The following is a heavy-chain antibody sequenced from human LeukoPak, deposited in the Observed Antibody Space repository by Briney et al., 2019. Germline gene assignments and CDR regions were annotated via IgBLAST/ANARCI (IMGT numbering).Heavy chain of an antibody. V-gene: IGHV1-69*06. CDR2: IIPIFGTA. D-gene: IGHD1-14*01. CDR3: ARGSAEYYYYYYYMDV. Sequence: SVKVSCKASGGTFSSYAISWVRQAPGQGLEWMGGIIPIFGTANYAQKFQGRVTITADKSTSTAYMELSSLRSDDTAVYYCARGSAEYYYYYYYMDVWGKGTTVTVSS. CDR1: GGTFSSYA. J-gene: IGHJ6*03.